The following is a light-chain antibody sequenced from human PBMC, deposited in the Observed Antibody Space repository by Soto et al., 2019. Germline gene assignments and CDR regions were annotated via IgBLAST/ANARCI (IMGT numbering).Light chain of an antibody. CDR2: SAS. V-gene: IGKV3-11*01. Sequence: EIVLTQSPATLSLSPGERATLSCRASQSVSSFLAWYQQKPGQSPRLVIYSASSRATGIPARFSGSGSGTDLTLTISSLEPEDFAVYYCQQRSNWPPEWTFGQGTTVEIK. J-gene: IGKJ1*01. CDR1: QSVSSF. CDR3: QQRSNWPPEWT.